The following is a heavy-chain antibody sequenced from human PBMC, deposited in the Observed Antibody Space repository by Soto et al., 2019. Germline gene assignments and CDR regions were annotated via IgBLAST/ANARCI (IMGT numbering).Heavy chain of an antibody. J-gene: IGHJ6*02. V-gene: IGHV5-51*01. Sequence: GESLKISCKGSGYSFTSYWIGWVRQMPGKGLEWMGIIYPGDSDTRYSPSFQGQVTISADKSISTAYLQWSSLKASDTAMYYCASTKNRGRIAAAGTLGYYGMDVWGQGTTVTVSS. CDR3: ASTKNRGRIAAAGTLGYYGMDV. CDR1: GYSFTSYW. CDR2: IYPGDSDT. D-gene: IGHD6-13*01.